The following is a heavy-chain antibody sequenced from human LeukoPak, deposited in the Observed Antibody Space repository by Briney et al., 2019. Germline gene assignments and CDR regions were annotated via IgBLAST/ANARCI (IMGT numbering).Heavy chain of an antibody. Sequence: GASVKVSCKASGYTFTSYYMHWVRQAPGQGLEWMGLINPSGSSTSYAQKFQGRLSLTRDMSTSTDYMELSSLRSEDTAVYYCATDSRDIVATTHYYYYYMDVWGKGTTVTVSS. V-gene: IGHV1-46*01. D-gene: IGHD5-12*01. CDR1: GYTFTSYY. CDR3: ATDSRDIVATTHYYYYYMDV. CDR2: INPSGSST. J-gene: IGHJ6*03.